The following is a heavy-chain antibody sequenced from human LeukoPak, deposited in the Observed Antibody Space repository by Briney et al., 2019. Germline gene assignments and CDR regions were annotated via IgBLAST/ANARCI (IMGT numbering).Heavy chain of an antibody. D-gene: IGHD6-6*01. V-gene: IGHV3-74*01. CDR3: ARGGVYSTSAVDY. J-gene: IGHJ4*02. CDR1: GFTFSSYW. CDR2: INTDGSST. Sequence: GGSLRLSCAASGFTFSSYWMRWVRQAPGKGLLWVSRINTDGSSTTYADSVKGRFTISRDDAKNTLYLQMNSLRAEDTAVYYCARGGVYSTSAVDYWGKGTLVTVSS.